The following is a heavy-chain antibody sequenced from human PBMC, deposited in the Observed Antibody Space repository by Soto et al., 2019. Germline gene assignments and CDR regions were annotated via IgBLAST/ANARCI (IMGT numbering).Heavy chain of an antibody. V-gene: IGHV1-69*06. Sequence: AGKVSCTSSGGTFSIYAISWVRQAPGQGLEWMGGIIPIFGTANYAQKFQGRVTITADKSTSTAYMELSSLRSEDTAVYYGASRIRDDDDSSGYDDEFDSWCQGTMVTVS. CDR1: GGTFSIYA. CDR2: IIPIFGTA. CDR3: ASRIRDDDDSSGYDDEFDS. D-gene: IGHD3-22*01. J-gene: IGHJ3*02.